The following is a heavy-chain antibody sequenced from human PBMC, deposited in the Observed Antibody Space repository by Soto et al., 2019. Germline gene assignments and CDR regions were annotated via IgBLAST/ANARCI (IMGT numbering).Heavy chain of an antibody. CDR1: GGSISSYY. CDR2: IYYSGST. CDR3: ARGGTAMVRAEPTIDY. J-gene: IGHJ4*02. V-gene: IGHV4-59*01. Sequence: SETLSLTCTVSGGSISSYYWSWIRQPPGKGLEWIGYIYYSGSTNYNPSLKSRVTISVGTSKNQFSLKLSSVTAADTAVYYCARGGTAMVRAEPTIDYWGQGTLVTVSS. D-gene: IGHD5-18*01.